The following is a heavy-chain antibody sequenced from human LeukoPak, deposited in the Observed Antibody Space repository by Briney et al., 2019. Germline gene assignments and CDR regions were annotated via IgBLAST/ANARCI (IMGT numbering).Heavy chain of an antibody. V-gene: IGHV3-30*18. J-gene: IGHJ4*02. Sequence: GGSLRLSCAASGFTFSSYAMSWVRQAPGKGLEWVAVISYDGSNKYYADSVKGRFTISRDNSKNTLYLQMNSLRAEDTAVYYCAKQRELLPDYWGQGTLVTVSS. CDR2: ISYDGSNK. CDR1: GFTFSSYA. CDR3: AKQRELLPDY. D-gene: IGHD1-26*01.